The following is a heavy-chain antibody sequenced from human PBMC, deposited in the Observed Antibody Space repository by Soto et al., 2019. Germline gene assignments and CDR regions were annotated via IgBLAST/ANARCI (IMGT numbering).Heavy chain of an antibody. CDR3: AHTTYYYDSSGYYPHWYFDL. D-gene: IGHD3-22*01. CDR1: GFSLSTSGVG. V-gene: IGHV2-5*02. J-gene: IGHJ2*01. Sequence: QITLKESGPTLVKPTQTLTLTCTFSGFSLSTSGVGVGWIRQPPGKALEWLALIYWDDDKRYSPSLKSRLTITKDPSKNQVVLTMTNMDPVDTATYYCAHTTYYYDSSGYYPHWYFDLWGRGTLVTVSS. CDR2: IYWDDDK.